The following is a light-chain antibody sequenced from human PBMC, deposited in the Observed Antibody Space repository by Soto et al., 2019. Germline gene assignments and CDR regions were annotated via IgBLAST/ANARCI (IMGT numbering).Light chain of an antibody. Sequence: QSVLTQPPSASGTPGQRVSISCSGSRSNIGRNYVYWYQQLPGTAPKLLIQRNNERPSGVPDRFSGSKSGNTASLTVSGLQAEDEADYYCSSYAGSSNVFGTGTKVTV. CDR1: RSNIGRNY. V-gene: IGLV1-47*01. CDR2: RNN. J-gene: IGLJ1*01. CDR3: SSYAGSSNV.